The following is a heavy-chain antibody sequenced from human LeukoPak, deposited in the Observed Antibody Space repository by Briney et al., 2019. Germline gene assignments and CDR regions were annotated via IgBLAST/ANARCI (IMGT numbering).Heavy chain of an antibody. CDR2: INHSGST. CDR1: GGSFSGYY. J-gene: IGHJ4*02. CDR3: ARRGYDILTGFDYFDY. V-gene: IGHV4-34*01. Sequence: PSETLSLTCAVYGGSFSGYYWSWIRQPPGKGLEWIGEINHSGSTNYNPSLKSRVTISVDTSKNQFSLKLSSVTAADTAVYYCARRGYDILTGFDYFDYWGQGTLVTVSS. D-gene: IGHD3-9*01.